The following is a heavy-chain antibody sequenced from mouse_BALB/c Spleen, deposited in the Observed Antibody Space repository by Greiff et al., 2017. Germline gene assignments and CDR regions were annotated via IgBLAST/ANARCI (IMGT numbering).Heavy chain of an antibody. CDR3: ARGGRYDDGYAMDY. CDR2: ISSGGST. J-gene: IGHJ4*01. Sequence: EVKLMESGGGLVKPGGSLKLSCAASGFTFSSYAMSWVRQTPEKRLEWVASISSGGSTYYPDSVKGRFTISRDNARNILYLQMSSLRSEDTAMYYCARGGRYDDGYAMDYWGQGTSVTVSS. D-gene: IGHD2-14*01. V-gene: IGHV5-6-5*01. CDR1: GFTFSSYA.